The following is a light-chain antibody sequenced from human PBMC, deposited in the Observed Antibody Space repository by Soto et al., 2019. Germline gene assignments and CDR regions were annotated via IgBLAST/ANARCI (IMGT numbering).Light chain of an antibody. CDR2: DVS. CDR1: SSDIGSYNF. V-gene: IGLV2-14*01. CDR3: SSCSSTSTTL. Sequence: QSVLTQPASVSGSPGQSITISCTGTSSDIGSYNFVSWYQQYPGKAPKLIIFDVSNRPSGISNRFFGPKSDNTASLIISGLQAEDAADYYCSSCSSTSTTLFGGGTQLTVL. J-gene: IGLJ2*01.